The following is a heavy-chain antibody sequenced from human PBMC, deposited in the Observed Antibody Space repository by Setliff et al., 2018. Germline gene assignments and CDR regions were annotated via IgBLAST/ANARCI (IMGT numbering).Heavy chain of an antibody. V-gene: IGHV3-23*01. D-gene: IGHD3-10*01. Sequence: GGSLRLSCVASGFSFSNYAMNWVRQAPGKGPEWISVISGSRGSTYYADFVKGRFTISRDNSKNTLYLQMNSLRAEDTAVYYCARAYYYGSGSYRNWGQGTLVTVSS. J-gene: IGHJ4*02. CDR3: ARAYYYGSGSYRN. CDR2: ISGSRGST. CDR1: GFSFSNYA.